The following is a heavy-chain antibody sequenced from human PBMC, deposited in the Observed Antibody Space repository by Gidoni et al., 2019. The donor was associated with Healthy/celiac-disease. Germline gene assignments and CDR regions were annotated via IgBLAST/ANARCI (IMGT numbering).Heavy chain of an antibody. CDR3: ARELATIFGVGGNWFDP. V-gene: IGHV1-69*01. Sequence: QVQLVQSGAEVKKPGSSVKVSCKASVGPFSSYAISWVRQAPGQGLEWMGGIIPIFGTANYAQKFQGRVTITADESTSTAYMELSSLRSEDTAVYYCARELATIFGVGGNWFDPWGQGTLVTVSS. CDR2: IIPIFGTA. D-gene: IGHD3-3*01. CDR1: VGPFSSYA. J-gene: IGHJ5*02.